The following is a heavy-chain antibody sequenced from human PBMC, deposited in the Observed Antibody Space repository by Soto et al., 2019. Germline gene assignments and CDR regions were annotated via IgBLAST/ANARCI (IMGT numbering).Heavy chain of an antibody. J-gene: IGHJ4*02. V-gene: IGHV3-64D*06. CDR3: VKEGYMRSDWYGQFDY. CDR2: ISSYGADR. CDR1: GFTFNSYA. Sequence: GGSLRLSCSASGFTFNSYAMHWVRQAPGKGLEFVSAISSYGADRYYADSVKGRFAISRDNSKNTLYLQMSSLRAEDTALYYCVKEGYMRSDWYGQFDYWGQRAVVNVS. D-gene: IGHD6-19*01.